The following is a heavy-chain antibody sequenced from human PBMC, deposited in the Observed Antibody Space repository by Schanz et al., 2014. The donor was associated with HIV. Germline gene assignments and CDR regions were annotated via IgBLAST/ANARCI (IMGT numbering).Heavy chain of an antibody. CDR2: ISYDGTKK. Sequence: VQLVESGGGVVQPGRSLRLSCVASGFTFNNYGMHWVRQAPGKGLEWVAVISYDGTKKNYADSMKGRFSISRDNSKNTVYLQMKSLRSNDTAVYYCAKDRNYYDSKYRGKGNYYYYYGMDVWGQGTTVTVSS. V-gene: IGHV3-30*18. J-gene: IGHJ6*02. CDR3: AKDRNYYDSKYRGKGNYYYYYGMDV. CDR1: GFTFNNYG. D-gene: IGHD3-22*01.